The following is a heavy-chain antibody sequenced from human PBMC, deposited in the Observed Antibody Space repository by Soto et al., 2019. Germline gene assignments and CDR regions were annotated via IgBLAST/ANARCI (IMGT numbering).Heavy chain of an antibody. J-gene: IGHJ3*02. CDR2: TNNVGSTT. CDR3: AREMATISLGAFDI. Sequence: GGTLSLYCSASGFSFRGYWMHWVRQTPEKGLVWVSRTNNVGSTTTYADCVRGRYTSFRENAKNTLYLQMTNLRVEDTAVYYCAREMATISLGAFDIWGQGTMVTVSS. V-gene: IGHV3-74*01. D-gene: IGHD5-12*01. CDR1: GFSFRGYW.